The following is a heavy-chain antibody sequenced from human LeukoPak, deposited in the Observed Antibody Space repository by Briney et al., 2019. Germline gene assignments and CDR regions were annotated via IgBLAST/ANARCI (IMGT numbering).Heavy chain of an antibody. CDR2: ISYDGSNK. Sequence: GRSLRLSCAASGFTFSSYGMHWVRQAPGKGLEWVAVISYDGSNKYYADSVKGRFTISRDNSKNTLYLQMNSLRAEDTAVYYCAKDRTDPYYYGSGSYYNHRLRDYWGQGTLVTVSS. J-gene: IGHJ4*02. V-gene: IGHV3-30*18. CDR3: AKDRTDPYYYGSGSYYNHRLRDY. CDR1: GFTFSSYG. D-gene: IGHD3-10*01.